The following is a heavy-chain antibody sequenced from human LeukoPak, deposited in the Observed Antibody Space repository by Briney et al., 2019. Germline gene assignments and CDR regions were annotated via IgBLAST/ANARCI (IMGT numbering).Heavy chain of an antibody. J-gene: IGHJ4*02. CDR2: IYSGGDT. V-gene: IGHV3-66*01. CDR1: GFTVSGNY. CDR3: ARTLGESYDS. Sequence: PGGSLRLSCAASGFTVSGNYMSWVRQAPGKGLEWVSVIYSGGDTYYADSVRGRFTTSRDNSKNTLYLQMNRLRAEDTAVYYCARTLGESYDSWGQGTLVTVSS. D-gene: IGHD3-10*01.